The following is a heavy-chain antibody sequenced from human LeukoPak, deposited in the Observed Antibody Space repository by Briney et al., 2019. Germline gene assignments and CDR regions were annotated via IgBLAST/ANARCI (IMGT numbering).Heavy chain of an antibody. V-gene: IGHV4-61*05. CDR1: GGSISSSSYY. CDR2: IYYSGST. CDR3: ARGYDYGDYGVGWFDP. J-gene: IGHJ5*02. D-gene: IGHD4-17*01. Sequence: SETLSLTCTVSGGSISSSSYYWGWIRQPPGKGLEWIGYIYYSGSTNYNPSLKSRVTISVDTSKNQFSLKLSSVTAADTAVYYCARGYDYGDYGVGWFDPWGQGTLVTVSS.